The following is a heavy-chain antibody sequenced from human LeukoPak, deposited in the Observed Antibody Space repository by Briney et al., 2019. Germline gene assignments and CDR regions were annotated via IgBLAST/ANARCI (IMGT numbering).Heavy chain of an antibody. J-gene: IGHJ4*02. CDR1: GFTFSSYA. D-gene: IGHD3-10*01. Sequence: PGGSLRLSCAASGFTFSSYAMSWVRQAPGKGLEWVSAISGSGGSTYYADSVKGRFTISRDNSKNALYLQMNSLRAEDTAVYYCAKVGSVRGVNYFDYWGQGTLVTVSS. V-gene: IGHV3-23*01. CDR2: ISGSGGST. CDR3: AKVGSVRGVNYFDY.